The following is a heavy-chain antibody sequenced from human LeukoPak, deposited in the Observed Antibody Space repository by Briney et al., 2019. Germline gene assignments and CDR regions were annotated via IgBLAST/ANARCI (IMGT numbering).Heavy chain of an antibody. J-gene: IGHJ4*02. CDR3: ARNASSGFFND. CDR1: GHSIINTYY. CDR2: IHHSGNRFETGST. V-gene: IGHV4-28*01. Sequence: SETLSLTCTVSGHSIINTYYWGWIRQSPGKGLEWIGSIHHSGNRFETGSTHYNPSLRGRVTVSADTSKNQFSLALRSVTAADTAVYFCARNASSGFFNDWGQGTLVTVSS. D-gene: IGHD6-25*01.